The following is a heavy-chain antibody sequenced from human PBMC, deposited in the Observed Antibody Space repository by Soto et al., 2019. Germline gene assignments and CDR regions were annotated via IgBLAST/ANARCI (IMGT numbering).Heavy chain of an antibody. Sequence: QITLNESGPTVVKPAETLTLTCTFSGFSLTTSGVGVGWIRQSPGKAPEWLALIYWDDDKRYGASLKSRLTITKDTAKNQVVLTMASVDPADTATYYCAHRILRTVFGLVTTTASYFDFWGQGTPVVVSS. V-gene: IGHV2-5*05. D-gene: IGHD3-3*01. CDR2: IYWDDDK. CDR1: GFSLTTSGVG. CDR3: AHRILRTVFGLVTTTASYFDF. J-gene: IGHJ4*02.